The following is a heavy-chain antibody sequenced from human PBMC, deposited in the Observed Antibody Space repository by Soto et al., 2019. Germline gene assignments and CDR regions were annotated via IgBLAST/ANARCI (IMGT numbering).Heavy chain of an antibody. J-gene: IGHJ6*02. CDR1: GGSISSADHF. Sequence: QVQLRESGPGLVKPSQTLSLPCNVSGGSISSADHFWSWVRQHPSRGLEWIGYMFYTVGTYINPSFSSRATISVATSKDQFSLRLHSVTAAYTAVYYCAREWGASVSNNGMDVWGQGTTVTVSS. V-gene: IGHV4-31*03. D-gene: IGHD3-10*01. CDR2: MFYTVGT. CDR3: AREWGASVSNNGMDV.